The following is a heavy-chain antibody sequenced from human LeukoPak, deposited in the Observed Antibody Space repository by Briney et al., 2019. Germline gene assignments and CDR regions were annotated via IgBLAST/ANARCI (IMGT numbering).Heavy chain of an antibody. CDR2: ISDDSGST. CDR3: AKDQYSSGWYFDY. V-gene: IGHV3-23*01. D-gene: IGHD6-19*01. J-gene: IGHJ4*02. CDR1: ELMFSSYA. Sequence: GGSLRLSCAASELMFSSYAMSWVRQAPGKGLEWVSGISDDSGSTYYADSARGRFTISRDNSKNTLYLQMNSLRVEDTAIYYCAKDQYSSGWYFDYWGQGTLVTVSS.